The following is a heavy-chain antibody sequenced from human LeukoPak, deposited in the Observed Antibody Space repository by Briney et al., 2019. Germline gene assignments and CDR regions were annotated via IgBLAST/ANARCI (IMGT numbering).Heavy chain of an antibody. CDR1: GFTFSSYS. CDR2: ISSSSSYI. J-gene: IGHJ1*01. V-gene: IGHV3-21*01. CDR3: APSVVQQPDFQH. Sequence: PGGSLRLSCAASGFTFSSYSMNWVRQAPGKGLEWVSSISSSSSYIYYADSVKGRFTISRDNAKNSLYLQMNSLRAEDTAVYYCAPSVVQQPDFQHWGQGTLVTVSS. D-gene: IGHD6-13*01.